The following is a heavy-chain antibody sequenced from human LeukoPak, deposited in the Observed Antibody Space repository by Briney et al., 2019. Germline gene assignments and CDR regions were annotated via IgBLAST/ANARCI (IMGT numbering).Heavy chain of an antibody. CDR2: IYASENT. J-gene: IGHJ4*02. D-gene: IGHD4-17*01. CDR3: ARDPTTVTTIFDS. CDR1: GGSISSYY. V-gene: IGHV4-59*12. Sequence: SETLSLTCTVSGGSISSYYWSWIRQPPGKGLEWIGYIYASENTNYNPSLKSRVSMSGDTSKNQVSPKLRSVTAADTAVYYCARDPTTVTTIFDSRGQGTLVTVSS.